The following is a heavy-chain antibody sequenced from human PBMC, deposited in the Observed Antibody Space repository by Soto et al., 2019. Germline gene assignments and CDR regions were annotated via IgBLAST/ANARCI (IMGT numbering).Heavy chain of an antibody. CDR3: ARTGGTYYFDR. CDR2: FVPMFSSS. D-gene: IGHD1-1*01. J-gene: IGHJ4*02. Sequence: QVQLVQSGAEVRKPGSSVNVSCKASGTSFTSYGIHWVRQAPGQGLEWMGGFVPMFSSSNYAQKFQDRLTIVADESTNTAYMELSSLRADDSAIYYCARTGGTYYFDRGGQGTLVTVSS. V-gene: IGHV1-69*01. CDR1: GTSFTSYG.